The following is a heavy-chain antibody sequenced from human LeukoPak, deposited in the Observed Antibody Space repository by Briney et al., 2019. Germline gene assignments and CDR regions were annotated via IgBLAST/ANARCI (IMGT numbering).Heavy chain of an antibody. CDR2: ISGSGGST. CDR1: GFTFSSHG. Sequence: GGSLRLSCAASGFTFSSHGMHWVRQAPGKGLEWVSVISGSGGSTDYADSVKGRFTISRDNSKNTVYLQMNSLRDEDTAVYYCAKDQPYDRSGYHDAFDLWGQGTMVTVSA. D-gene: IGHD3-22*01. CDR3: AKDQPYDRSGYHDAFDL. J-gene: IGHJ3*01. V-gene: IGHV3-23*01.